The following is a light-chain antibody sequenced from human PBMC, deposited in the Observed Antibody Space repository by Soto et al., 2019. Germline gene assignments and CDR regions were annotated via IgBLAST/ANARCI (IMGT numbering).Light chain of an antibody. V-gene: IGKV3-11*01. CDR2: DAS. CDR3: QQANSFPWT. Sequence: EILMTQSPATLSLSPGERATLSCRASQSVSSYLAWYQQKPGQAPRLLIEDASNRATGIPARVSGSGSGTDCTLTSSSLQTEDFATYDCQQANSFPWTFGQGTKVDIK. CDR1: QSVSSY. J-gene: IGKJ1*01.